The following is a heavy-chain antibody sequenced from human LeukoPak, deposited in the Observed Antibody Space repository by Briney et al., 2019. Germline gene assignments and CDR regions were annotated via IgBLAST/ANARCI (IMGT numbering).Heavy chain of an antibody. CDR2: INHSGST. D-gene: IGHD2-2*01. V-gene: IGHV4-34*01. J-gene: IGHJ3*02. CDR3: ARGPLYCSSTSCRDAFDI. Sequence: PSETLSLTCAVYGGSFSGYYWSWIRQPPGKGLEWIGEINHSGSTNYNPSLKSRVTISVDTSKNQFSLKLSSVTAADTAVYYCARGPLYCSSTSCRDAFDIWGQGTMVTVSS. CDR1: GGSFSGYY.